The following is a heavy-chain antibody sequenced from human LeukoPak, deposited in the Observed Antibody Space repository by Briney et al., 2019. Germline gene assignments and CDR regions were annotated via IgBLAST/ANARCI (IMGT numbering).Heavy chain of an antibody. Sequence: PGGSLRLSCAASGFTFRNYAMTWVRQAPGKGLEWVSGISGSGDSTYYADSMKGRFTISRDNSKNTLYLQMNSLRAEDTAVYYCAKEVIAVAGNYFDYWGQGILVTVSS. D-gene: IGHD6-19*01. J-gene: IGHJ4*02. V-gene: IGHV3-23*01. CDR3: AKEVIAVAGNYFDY. CDR1: GFTFRNYA. CDR2: ISGSGDST.